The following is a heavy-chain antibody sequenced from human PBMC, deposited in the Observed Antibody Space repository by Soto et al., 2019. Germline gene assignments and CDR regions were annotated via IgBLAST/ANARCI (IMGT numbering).Heavy chain of an antibody. J-gene: IGHJ6*03. CDR2: INHSGST. D-gene: IGHD2-8*01. V-gene: IGHV4-34*01. CDR3: ASINCTNGVCPTNYYYYMDV. CDR1: GGSFSGYY. Sequence: SETLSLTCAVYGGSFSGYYWSWIRQPPGKGLEWIGEINHSGSTNYNPSLKSRVTISVDTSKNQFSLKLSSVTAADTAVYYCASINCTNGVCPTNYYYYMDVWGKGTTVTVSS.